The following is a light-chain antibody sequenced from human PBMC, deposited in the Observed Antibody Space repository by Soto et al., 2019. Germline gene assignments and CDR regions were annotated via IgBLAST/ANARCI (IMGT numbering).Light chain of an antibody. CDR3: QQYNNWPRT. CDR1: QGISNY. Sequence: DIQLTQSPSFLSASVGDRVTITCRASQGISNYLAWYQQKPGKAPKLLIYAASTLQSGVPSRFSGSGSGTEFTLTISSLQSEDFAVYSCQQYNNWPRTFGQGTKVEIK. J-gene: IGKJ1*01. V-gene: IGKV1-9*01. CDR2: AAS.